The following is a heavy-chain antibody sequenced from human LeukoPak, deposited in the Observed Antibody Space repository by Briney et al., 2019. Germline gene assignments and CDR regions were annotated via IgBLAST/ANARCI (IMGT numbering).Heavy chain of an antibody. Sequence: GGSLTLSCAASGFTFNIYEFNWVRQAPGKGLEWLSYIDGSGNSMDYADSVKGRFTISRDKAKSSLYLQMNSLRAEDTAVYYCARECLTCGGDSYDYWGQGALVTVSS. CDR3: ARECLTCGGDSYDY. V-gene: IGHV3-48*03. D-gene: IGHD2-21*01. CDR1: GFTFNIYE. CDR2: IDGSGNSM. J-gene: IGHJ4*02.